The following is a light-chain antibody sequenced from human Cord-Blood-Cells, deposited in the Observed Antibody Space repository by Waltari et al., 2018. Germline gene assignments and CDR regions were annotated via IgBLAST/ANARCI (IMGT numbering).Light chain of an antibody. J-gene: IGLJ3*02. Sequence: QSALPQPASASGSPGQSITISCTGTSSDVGGYNYVSWYQQHPGQAPKLLIYDVSNRPSGVSNRFCGSKSGNTASLTISVLQAEDEADYYCSSYTSSSTWVFGGGTKLTVL. V-gene: IGLV2-14*01. CDR1: SSDVGGYNY. CDR2: DVS. CDR3: SSYTSSSTWV.